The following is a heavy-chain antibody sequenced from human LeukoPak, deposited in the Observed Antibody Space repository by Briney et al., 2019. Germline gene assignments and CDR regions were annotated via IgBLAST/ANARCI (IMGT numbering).Heavy chain of an antibody. D-gene: IGHD2-2*01. CDR2: IYYSGST. CDR1: GGSISSADYY. V-gene: IGHV4-31*03. Sequence: SQTLSLTCTVSGGSISSADYYWSWIRQPPGKGLEWIGYIYYSGSTYYNPSLKSRVTISLDTSKNQFSLKLTSVTAADTAMHYCARVITTGVVPAALAQMFDYWGQGTLVTVSS. J-gene: IGHJ4*02. CDR3: ARVITTGVVPAALAQMFDY.